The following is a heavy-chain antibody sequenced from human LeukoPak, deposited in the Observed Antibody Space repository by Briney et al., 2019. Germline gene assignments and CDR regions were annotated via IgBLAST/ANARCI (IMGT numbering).Heavy chain of an antibody. J-gene: IGHJ6*03. D-gene: IGHD1-14*01. CDR1: GFTFTSYG. CDR2: ISYDGSNK. V-gene: IGHV3-33*06. CDR3: AKGNLDAYYYYYMDV. Sequence: GGSLRLSCAASGFTFTSYGMHWVRQAPGKGLDWVAVISYDGSNKYYADSVKGRFTISRDSSKNTLFLQMNSLRAEDTAVHYCAKGNLDAYYYYYMDVWGKGTTVTVSS.